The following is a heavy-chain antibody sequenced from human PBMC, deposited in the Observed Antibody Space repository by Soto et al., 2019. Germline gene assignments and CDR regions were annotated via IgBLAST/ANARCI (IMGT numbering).Heavy chain of an antibody. V-gene: IGHV3-23*01. J-gene: IGHJ2*01. CDR3: AKDWGQYDYIWGSYPRHLDL. CDR1: GFTFSSYA. CDR2: ISGSGGST. D-gene: IGHD3-16*02. Sequence: GGSLRLSCAASGFTFSSYAMSWVRQAPGKGLEWVSAISGSGGSTYYADSVKGRFTISRDNSKNTLYLQMNSLRAEDTAVYYCAKDWGQYDYIWGSYPRHLDLWGRGTLVTVSS.